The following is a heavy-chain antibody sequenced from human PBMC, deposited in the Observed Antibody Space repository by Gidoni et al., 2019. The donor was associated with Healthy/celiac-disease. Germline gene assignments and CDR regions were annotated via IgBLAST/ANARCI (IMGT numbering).Heavy chain of an antibody. CDR3: ARAIWYRNDQNYFDY. D-gene: IGHD1-1*01. J-gene: IGHJ4*02. V-gene: IGHV3-21*06. Sequence: EVQLVESGGGLVKPGGSLRLSCAASGFHFSSYSMNWVRQAPGKGLEWVSSISSSSSYIYYADSVKGRFTISRDNAKNSLYLQMNSLRAEDTAVYYCARAIWYRNDQNYFDYWGQGTLVTVSS. CDR1: GFHFSSYS. CDR2: ISSSSSYI.